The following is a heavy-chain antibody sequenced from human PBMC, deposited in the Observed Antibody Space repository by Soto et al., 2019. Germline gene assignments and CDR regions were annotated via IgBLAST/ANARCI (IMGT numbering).Heavy chain of an antibody. D-gene: IGHD3-3*01. CDR1: GYTFTSYG. V-gene: IGHV1-18*01. Sequence: VASVKVSCKASGYTFTSYGMSWVRQAPGKGLERMGWFPAYNGNTTYAQKLQGRVTMTTDTSTSTAYVELRSLRSDDTAVYYCVRHAGILFGVVIIGSYYYYGMDVSGQGTTVTVSS. J-gene: IGHJ6*02. CDR3: VRHAGILFGVVIIGSYYYYGMDV. CDR2: FPAYNGNT.